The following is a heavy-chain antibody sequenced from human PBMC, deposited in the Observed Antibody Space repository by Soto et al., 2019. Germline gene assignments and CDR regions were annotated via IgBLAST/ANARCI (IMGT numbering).Heavy chain of an antibody. Sequence: PSETLSLTCTVYWDSITNNHWWSWVRQPPVKGPEFIGEIYHTGIANYNPSLESRVAFSVDKSKNQFSLSLTSVTAADTAVYYCVSKLGPYYYGPDVWGQGTTVNVSS. CDR1: WDSITNNHW. V-gene: IGHV4-4*02. D-gene: IGHD3-16*01. CDR2: IYHTGIA. J-gene: IGHJ6*02. CDR3: VSKLGPYYYGPDV.